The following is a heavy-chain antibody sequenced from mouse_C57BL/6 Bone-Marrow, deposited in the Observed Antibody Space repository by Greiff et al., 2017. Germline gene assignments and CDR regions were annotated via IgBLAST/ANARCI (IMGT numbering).Heavy chain of an antibody. CDR3: AKEGVLRSYFGD. J-gene: IGHJ2*01. Sequence: VQGVESGAELVKPGASVKISCKASGYAFSSYWMNWVKQRPGKGLEWIGQIYPGDGDTNYNGKFKGKATLTADKSSSTAYMLLSSLTSEDSAVDFCAKEGVLRSYFGDWGQVTTLTVSS. V-gene: IGHV1-80*01. CDR1: GYAFSSYW. D-gene: IGHD1-1*01. CDR2: IYPGDGDT.